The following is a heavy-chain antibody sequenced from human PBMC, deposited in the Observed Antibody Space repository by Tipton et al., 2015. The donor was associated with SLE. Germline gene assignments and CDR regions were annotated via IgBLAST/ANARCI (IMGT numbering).Heavy chain of an antibody. J-gene: IGHJ4*02. CDR1: GVSISSASYY. D-gene: IGHD6-19*01. CDR2: IFTSGSP. V-gene: IGHV4-61*02. Sequence: LRLSCSVSGVSISSASYYWNWIRQPAGKGPEWIGRIFTSGSPDYNPSLKSRVTISLDTSKNQFSLKLSSVTAADTAVYYCARGRIAVAGSHFDYWGQVTLVTVSS. CDR3: ARGRIAVAGSHFDY.